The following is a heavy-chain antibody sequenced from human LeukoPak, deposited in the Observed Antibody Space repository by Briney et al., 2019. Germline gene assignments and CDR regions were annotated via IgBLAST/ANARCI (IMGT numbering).Heavy chain of an antibody. CDR2: ISSRSYI. CDR1: GFTFSSYS. CDR3: ARDREMVAATSYYYYYYGMDV. J-gene: IGHJ6*04. D-gene: IGHD2-15*01. Sequence: LGGSLRLSCAASGFTFSSYSMNWGRQAPGKGVEWVSSISSRSYIYYADSVKGRFTISRDNAKNSLYLQMTSLRAEDTAVYYCARDREMVAATSYYYYYYGMDVWGKGTTVTVSS. V-gene: IGHV3-21*01.